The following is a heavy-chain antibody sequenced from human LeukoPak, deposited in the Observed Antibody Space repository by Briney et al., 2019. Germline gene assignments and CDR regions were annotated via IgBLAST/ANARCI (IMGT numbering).Heavy chain of an antibody. CDR3: AKDIRLRATFGDYFDY. CDR2: ISWNSGSI. V-gene: IGHV3-9*01. J-gene: IGHJ4*02. D-gene: IGHD1-26*01. CDR1: GFTFDDYA. Sequence: GRSLRLSCAASGFTFDDYAMHWVRQAPGKGLEWVSGISWNSGSIGYADSVKGRFTISRDNAKNSLYLQMNSLRAEDTALYYCAKDIRLRATFGDYFDYWGQGTLVTVSS.